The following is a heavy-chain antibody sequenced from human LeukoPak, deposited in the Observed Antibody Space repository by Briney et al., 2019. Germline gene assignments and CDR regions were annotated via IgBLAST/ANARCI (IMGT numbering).Heavy chain of an antibody. J-gene: IGHJ4*02. CDR2: INPSGGST. CDR3: ASIAADFDY. CDR1: GYTFTSYY. Sequence: ASVKVSCKASGYTFTSYYMHWVRQAPGQGLEWMGIINPSGGSTSYAQKFQGRITMTRDMSTSTLYMELSSLRSEDTAVYYCASIAADFDYWGQGTLVTVSS. D-gene: IGHD6-13*01. V-gene: IGHV1-46*01.